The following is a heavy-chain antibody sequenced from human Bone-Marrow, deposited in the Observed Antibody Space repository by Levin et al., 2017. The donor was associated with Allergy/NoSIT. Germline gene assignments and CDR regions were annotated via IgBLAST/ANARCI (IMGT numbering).Heavy chain of an antibody. CDR2: VNEDGRGT. CDR1: GFTLSSHW. Sequence: PGGSLRLSCAASGFTLSSHWVHWVRQAPGKGLVWVARVNEDGRGTNYYADSVKGRFTISKDNAKNMVCLQMNSLRAEDTAVYYCVRDLSLWRLDFWGQGILVTVSS. V-gene: IGHV3-74*01. CDR3: VRDLSLWRLDF. D-gene: IGHD2-21*01. J-gene: IGHJ4*02.